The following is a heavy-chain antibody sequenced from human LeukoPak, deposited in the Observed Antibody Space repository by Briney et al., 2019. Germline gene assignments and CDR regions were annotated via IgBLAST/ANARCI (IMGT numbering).Heavy chain of an antibody. Sequence: GGSLRLSCAASGSTFSDYWMHWVRQAPGKGLVWVSRINSDGSSTIYADSVKGRFTISRDNAKNTLYLQMNSLRAEDTAVYYCARLSSDRASDPWGQGTMVTVSS. CDR1: GSTFSDYW. D-gene: IGHD3-22*01. J-gene: IGHJ3*01. CDR2: INSDGSST. CDR3: ARLSSDRASDP. V-gene: IGHV3-74*01.